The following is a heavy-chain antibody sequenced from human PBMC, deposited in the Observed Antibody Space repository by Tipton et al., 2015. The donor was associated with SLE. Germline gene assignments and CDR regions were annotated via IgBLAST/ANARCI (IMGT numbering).Heavy chain of an antibody. V-gene: IGHV4-31*03. J-gene: IGHJ3*02. CDR1: GASISSGGNY. Sequence: TLSLTCTVSGASISSGGNYWSWIRQHPGKGLEWIGYIYDSGTTYYNPSLQSRLTISVGTSKKQFSLRLSSVTAPDTAVYYCARVNNDAFDIWGQGTMVKVSS. CDR3: ARVNNDAFDI. CDR2: IYDSGTT.